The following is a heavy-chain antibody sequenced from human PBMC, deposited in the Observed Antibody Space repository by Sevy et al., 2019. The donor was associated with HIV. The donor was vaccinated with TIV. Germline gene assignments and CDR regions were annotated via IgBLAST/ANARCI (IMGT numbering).Heavy chain of an antibody. J-gene: IGHJ4*02. V-gene: IGHV3-11*01. CDR2: ISGSSSAI. D-gene: IGHD4-4*01. Sequence: GGSLRLSCAASGFTFSDDYMSWIRQAPGKGLEWISYISGSSSAIVYADSAKGRFAISRNNAKNSLYLNMDNLRAEDTAVYFCVGRPYSSAYSWSYHFDYWGQGTLVTVSS. CDR3: VGRPYSSAYSWSYHFDY. CDR1: GFTFSDDY.